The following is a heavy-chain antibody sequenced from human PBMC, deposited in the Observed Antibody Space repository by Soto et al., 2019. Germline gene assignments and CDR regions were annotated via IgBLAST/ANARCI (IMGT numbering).Heavy chain of an antibody. CDR3: AAVLGSKDYYYYYGMDV. D-gene: IGHD3-16*01. J-gene: IGHJ6*02. Sequence: SVKVSCKASGFTFTSSAVQWVRQARGQRLEWIGWIVVGSGNTNYAQKFQERVTITRDMSTSTAYMELSSLRSEDTAVYYCAAVLGSKDYYYYYGMDVWGQGTTVTVSS. CDR2: IVVGSGNT. V-gene: IGHV1-58*01. CDR1: GFTFTSSA.